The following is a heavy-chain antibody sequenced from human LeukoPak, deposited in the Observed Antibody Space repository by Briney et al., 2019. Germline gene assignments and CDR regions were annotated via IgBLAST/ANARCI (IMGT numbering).Heavy chain of an antibody. CDR3: ARLSYYGDYLIDY. CDR1: GGTFSSYA. D-gene: IGHD4-17*01. J-gene: IGHJ4*02. CDR2: IIPIFGTA. Sequence: GSSVKVSCKASGGTFSSYAISWVRQAPGQGLEWMGGIIPIFGTANYAQKFQGRVTITADESTSTAYMELSSLRPEDTAVYYCARLSYYGDYLIDYWGQGTLVTVSS. V-gene: IGHV1-69*01.